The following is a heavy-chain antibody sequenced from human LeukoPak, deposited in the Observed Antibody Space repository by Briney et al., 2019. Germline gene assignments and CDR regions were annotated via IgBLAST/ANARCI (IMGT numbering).Heavy chain of an antibody. J-gene: IGHJ1*01. V-gene: IGHV3-21*04. CDR3: ARDSSSWYAEYFQH. CDR1: GFTFSSYS. CDR2: ISSSSSYI. D-gene: IGHD6-13*01. Sequence: PGGFLRLSCAASGFTFSSYSMNWVRQAPGKGLEWVSSISSSSSYIYYADSVKGRFTISRDNAKNSLYLQMNSLRAEDTAVYYCARDSSSWYAEYFQHWGQGTLVTVSS.